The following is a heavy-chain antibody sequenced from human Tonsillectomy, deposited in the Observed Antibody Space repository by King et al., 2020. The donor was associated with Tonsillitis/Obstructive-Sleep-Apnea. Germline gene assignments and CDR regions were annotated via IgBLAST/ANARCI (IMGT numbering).Heavy chain of an antibody. D-gene: IGHD3-3*01. CDR3: ARLHKLTIFGVKGRYYHYYMDV. CDR2: IFSNDEK. CDR1: GFSLSNARMG. Sequence: VTLKESGPVLVKPTETLTLTCTVSGFSLSNARMGVSWIRQPPGKALEWLAHIFSNDEKSYSTSLKSRLTISKDTSKSQVVLTMTNMDPVDTATYYCARLHKLTIFGVKGRYYHYYMDVWGKGTTVTVSS. J-gene: IGHJ6*03. V-gene: IGHV2-26*01.